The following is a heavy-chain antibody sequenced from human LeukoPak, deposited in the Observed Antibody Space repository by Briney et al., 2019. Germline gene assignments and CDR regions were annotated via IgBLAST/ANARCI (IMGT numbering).Heavy chain of an antibody. Sequence: SETLSLTCTVSGYSISSGYYWGWIRPPPGKGLEWIGSIYHSGSTYYNPSLKSRVTISVDTSKNQFSLKLSSVTAADTAVYYCARASFQPDMVDYWGQGTLVTVSS. D-gene: IGHD1-14*01. CDR1: GYSISSGYY. V-gene: IGHV4-38-2*02. CDR2: IYHSGST. CDR3: ARASFQPDMVDY. J-gene: IGHJ4*02.